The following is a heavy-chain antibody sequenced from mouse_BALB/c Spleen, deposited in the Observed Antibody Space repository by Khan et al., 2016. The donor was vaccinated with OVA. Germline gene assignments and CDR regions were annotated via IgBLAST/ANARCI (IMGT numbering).Heavy chain of an antibody. CDR1: GYIFTSYW. CDR2: IFLGTGRT. CDR3: ARSDYGRTYAMDY. V-gene: IGHV1S132*01. D-gene: IGHD1-1*01. J-gene: IGHJ4*01. Sequence: QVRLQQSGAELVRPGASVKLSCKTSGYIFTSYWIHWVKQRSGQGLAWIARIFLGTGRTYYKKKFKGKATLTADKSSSIAYMQLSSLKSEDSAVYFCARSDYGRTYAMDYWGQGTSVTVSS.